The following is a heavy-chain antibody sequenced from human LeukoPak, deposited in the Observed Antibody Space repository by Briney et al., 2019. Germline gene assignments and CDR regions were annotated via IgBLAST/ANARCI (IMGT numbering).Heavy chain of an antibody. Sequence: GGSLRLSCAASGFTFNTYSMNWVRQAPGKGLEWVSSISSSSSYIYYADSVKGRFTISRDNAKNSLFLQVNSLRAEDTAVYYCARDWYGQADHWGQGTLVTVSS. J-gene: IGHJ4*02. V-gene: IGHV3-21*01. D-gene: IGHD1-14*01. CDR2: ISSSSSYI. CDR1: GFTFNTYS. CDR3: ARDWYGQADH.